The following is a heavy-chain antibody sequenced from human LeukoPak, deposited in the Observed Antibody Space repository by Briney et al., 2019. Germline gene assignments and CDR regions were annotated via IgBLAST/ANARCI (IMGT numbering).Heavy chain of an antibody. CDR3: AQAMVRGPLFFDY. CDR1: GYTLTELS. Sequence: ASVKVSCKVSGYTLTELSMHWVRQAPGKGLEWMGGFDPEDGETIYAQKLQGRVTMTTDTSTSTAYMELRSLRSDDTAVYYCAQAMVRGPLFFDYWGQGTLVTVSS. J-gene: IGHJ4*02. CDR2: FDPEDGET. D-gene: IGHD3-10*01. V-gene: IGHV1-24*01.